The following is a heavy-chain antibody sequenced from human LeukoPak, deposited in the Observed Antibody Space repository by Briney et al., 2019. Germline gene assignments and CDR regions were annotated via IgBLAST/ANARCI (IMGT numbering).Heavy chain of an antibody. CDR3: AMIGVGGVIVTGIR. CDR2: IIPIFGTA. CDR1: GGTFSSYA. J-gene: IGHJ4*02. V-gene: IGHV1-69*06. Sequence: SVKVSCKATGGTFSSYAISWVRQAPGQGLEWMGGIIPIFGTANYAQKFQGRVTITADKSTSTAYMELSSLRSDDTAVYYCAMIGVGGVIVTGIRWGQGTLVTVSS. D-gene: IGHD3-16*02.